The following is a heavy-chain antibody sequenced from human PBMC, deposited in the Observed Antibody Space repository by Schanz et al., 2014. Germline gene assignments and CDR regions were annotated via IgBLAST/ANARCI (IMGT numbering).Heavy chain of an antibody. CDR3: ARGGGPEDVFDI. D-gene: IGHD5-12*01. V-gene: IGHV3-23*04. CDR1: GFTFSNYA. CDR2: LTEGGGGT. J-gene: IGHJ3*02. Sequence: EVQLVESGGGVVRPGGSLRLSCAASGFTFSNYAMSWVRQAPGKGLEWVSGLTEGGGGTYYTDAVKGRFTISRDSSKNTLNLQMNSLRADDTAVYYCARGGGPEDVFDIWGQGTSLTVSS.